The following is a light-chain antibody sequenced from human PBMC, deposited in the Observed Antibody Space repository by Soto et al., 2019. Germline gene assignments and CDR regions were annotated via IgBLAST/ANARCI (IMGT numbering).Light chain of an antibody. CDR1: SSNIGTNT. V-gene: IGLV1-44*01. CDR2: TNN. CDR3: AAWDDTLNIYV. Sequence: QSVLTQPPSVSGTPGQRVTISCFGSSSNIGTNTANWYQQLSGTAPKLLIYTNNQRPSGVPDRFSGSKSGTSASLAISGLQSEDELDYYCAAWDDTLNIYVFGTGTKVTVL. J-gene: IGLJ1*01.